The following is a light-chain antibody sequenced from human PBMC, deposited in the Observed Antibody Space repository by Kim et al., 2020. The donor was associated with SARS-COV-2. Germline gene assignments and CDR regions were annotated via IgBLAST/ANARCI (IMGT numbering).Light chain of an antibody. V-gene: IGKV1-6*01. J-gene: IGKJ1*01. CDR3: LQYNTYPWT. Sequence: ASVGDRVTLTCRASQDIGSLLGWYQLKPGKAPKLLIYVASTLQSGVPSRVSGSGSGTDFTLTISSLQPEDFATYYCLQYNTYPWTSGQGTKVDIK. CDR2: VAS. CDR1: QDIGSL.